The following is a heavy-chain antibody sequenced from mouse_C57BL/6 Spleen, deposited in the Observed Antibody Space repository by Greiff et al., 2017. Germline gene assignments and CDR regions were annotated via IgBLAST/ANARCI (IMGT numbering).Heavy chain of an antibody. D-gene: IGHD4-1*01. CDR2: IRSKSSNYAT. CDR1: GFTFNTYA. J-gene: IGHJ4*01. Sequence: EVQWVESGGGLVQPKGSLKLSCAASGFTFNTYAMHWVRQAPGKGLEWVARIRSKSSNYATYYADSVKDRFTISRDDSQSMLYLQMNNLKTEDTAMYYCVRDEEDWDDYAMDYWGQGTSVTVSS. V-gene: IGHV10-3*01. CDR3: VRDEEDWDDYAMDY.